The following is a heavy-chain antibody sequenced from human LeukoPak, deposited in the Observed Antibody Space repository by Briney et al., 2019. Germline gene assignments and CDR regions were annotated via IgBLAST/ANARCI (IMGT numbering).Heavy chain of an antibody. Sequence: SETLSLTCTFFGVSISNYYWSWIRQPPGKGLEWIGYIHYSGSTNYNPSLKSRVTISVDTSKNQFSLKLTSVTAADTAVYYCARASRYYDGNGYLDSSGEGTLVTVSS. J-gene: IGHJ4*02. CDR1: GVSISNYY. V-gene: IGHV4-59*01. CDR3: ARASRYYDGNGYLDS. CDR2: IHYSGST. D-gene: IGHD3-22*01.